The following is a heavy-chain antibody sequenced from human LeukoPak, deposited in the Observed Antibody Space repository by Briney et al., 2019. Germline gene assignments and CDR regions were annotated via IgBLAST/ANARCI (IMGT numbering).Heavy chain of an antibody. J-gene: IGHJ6*03. CDR1: RGSISSSNYY. D-gene: IGHD6-13*01. CDR2: IYYSGST. CDR3: ATVSDSSSWNYYYYMDV. V-gene: IGHV4-61*01. Sequence: PSETLSLTCSVSRGSISSSNYYWSWIRQPPGKGLEWIGYIYYSGSTNYNPSLKSRVTISVDTSKNQFSLKLSSVTAADTAVYYCATVSDSSSWNYYYYMDVWGKGTTVTISS.